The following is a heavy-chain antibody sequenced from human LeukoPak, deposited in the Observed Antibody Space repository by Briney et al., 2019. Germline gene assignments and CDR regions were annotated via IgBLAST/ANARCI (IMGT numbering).Heavy chain of an antibody. J-gene: IGHJ4*02. CDR3: AREEGEWFGELFLPFKY. CDR1: GYTFSDYY. D-gene: IGHD3-10*01. Sequence: GASVKVSCKASGYTFSDYYMHWGRQAPGQGLEWMGRINPNSGGTKYAQKFQGRVTMTRDTSINTAYMELSRLRSDDTAVYYCAREEGEWFGELFLPFKYWGQGTLVTVSS. CDR2: INPNSGGT. V-gene: IGHV1-2*02.